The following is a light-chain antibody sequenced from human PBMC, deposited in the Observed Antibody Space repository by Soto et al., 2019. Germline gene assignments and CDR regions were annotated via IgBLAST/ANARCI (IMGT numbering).Light chain of an antibody. Sequence: EIVLTQSPATLSLSPGEIATISCRASQSLSSYLAWYQQKPGQAPRLLIYDASPRATGIPARFSGSGSGSDFTLTISNLEREDFAVYYCQQRTSWPRTFGQGTKLEIK. CDR3: QQRTSWPRT. J-gene: IGKJ2*01. CDR1: QSLSSY. V-gene: IGKV3-11*01. CDR2: DAS.